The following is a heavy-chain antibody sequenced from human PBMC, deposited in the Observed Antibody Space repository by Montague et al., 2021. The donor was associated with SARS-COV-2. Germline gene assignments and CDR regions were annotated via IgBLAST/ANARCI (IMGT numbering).Heavy chain of an antibody. V-gene: IGHV2-70*01. CDR2: LDWDYHK. Sequence: VKPTQTLTLTCTFSGFSLSTSGMCVSWIRQPPGKALEWLALLDWDYHKYYSTSLKTRLTISKDTSKNQVVLTMTNMDPVDTATYYCARMPVLLWFGELGYYGMDVWGQGTTVTVSS. CDR3: ARMPVLLWFGELGYYGMDV. D-gene: IGHD3-10*01. J-gene: IGHJ6*02. CDR1: GFSLSTSGMC.